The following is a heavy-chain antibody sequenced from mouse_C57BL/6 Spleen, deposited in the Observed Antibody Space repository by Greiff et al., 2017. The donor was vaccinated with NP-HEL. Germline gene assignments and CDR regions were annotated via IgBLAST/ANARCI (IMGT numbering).Heavy chain of an antibody. CDR1: GYAFTNYL. CDR3: ARSEDFGAY. J-gene: IGHJ3*01. CDR2: INPGSGGT. V-gene: IGHV1-54*01. Sequence: VKLQESGAELVRPGTSVKVSCKASGYAFTNYLIEWVKQRPGQGLEWIGVINPGSGGTNYNEKFKGKATLTADKSSSTAYMQLSSLTSEDSAVYFCARSEDFGAYWGQGTLVTVSA.